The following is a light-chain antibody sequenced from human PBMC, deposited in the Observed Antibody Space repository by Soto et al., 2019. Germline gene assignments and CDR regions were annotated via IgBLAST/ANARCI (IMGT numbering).Light chain of an antibody. CDR1: SAHSSFA. CDR3: QTWGTGIHVV. Sequence: QLVLTQSPSASASLGASVKLTCTLSSAHSSFAIAWHQQQPEKGPRYLMKLNSDGSHTKGDGIPDRFSGSSSGAEHYLTISSLQSEDEADYYCQTWGTGIHVVFGGGTKLTVL. J-gene: IGLJ2*01. V-gene: IGLV4-69*01. CDR2: LNSDGSH.